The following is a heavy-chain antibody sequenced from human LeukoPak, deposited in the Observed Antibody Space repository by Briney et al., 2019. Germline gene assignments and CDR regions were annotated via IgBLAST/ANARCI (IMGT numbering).Heavy chain of an antibody. CDR3: ARDSGMAGTSFDY. CDR2: IYTSGST. V-gene: IGHV4-61*02. Sequence: PSETLSLTCTVSGGSISSGSYYWSWIRQPAGKGLEWIGRIYTSGSTNYNPSLKSRVTISVDTSKNQFSLKLSSVTAADTAVYYCARDSGMAGTSFDYWGQGTLVTVSS. J-gene: IGHJ4*02. D-gene: IGHD6-19*01. CDR1: GGSISSGSYY.